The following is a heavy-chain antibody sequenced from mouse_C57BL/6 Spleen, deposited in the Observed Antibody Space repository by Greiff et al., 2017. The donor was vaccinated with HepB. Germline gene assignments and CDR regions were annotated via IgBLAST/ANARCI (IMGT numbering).Heavy chain of an antibody. J-gene: IGHJ2*01. D-gene: IGHD1-1*02. Sequence: EVKLMESGPELVKPGASVKISCKASGYSFTDYNMNWVKQSNGKSLEWIGVINPNYGTTSYNQKFKGKATFTVDQSSSTAYMQLNSLTSEYSAVYYVARSRVYYGNFFHYWGQATTLTVSS. CDR2: INPNYGTT. CDR1: GYSFTDYN. CDR3: ARSRVYYGNFFHY. V-gene: IGHV1-39*01.